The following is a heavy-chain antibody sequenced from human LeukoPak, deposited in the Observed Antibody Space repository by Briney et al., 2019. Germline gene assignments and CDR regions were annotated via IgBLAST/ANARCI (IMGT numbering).Heavy chain of an antibody. J-gene: IGHJ4*02. V-gene: IGHV3-30-3*01. CDR2: ISYDGSNK. CDR1: GFTFSSSA. Sequence: GRSLRLSCAASGFTFSSSAMHWVRQAPDKGLEWVAVISYDGSNKYYADSVKGRFTISRDNSKNTLYLQMNSLRAEDTAVYYCARGNDYGDFFDYWGQGTLVTVSS. CDR3: ARGNDYGDFFDY. D-gene: IGHD4-17*01.